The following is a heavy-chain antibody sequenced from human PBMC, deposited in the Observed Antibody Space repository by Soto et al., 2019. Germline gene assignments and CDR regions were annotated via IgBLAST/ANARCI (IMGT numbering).Heavy chain of an antibody. D-gene: IGHD3-10*01. V-gene: IGHV2-5*02. CDR2: IYWDDDK. CDR3: AHRRLYYYGSGSYYKGFDY. J-gene: IGHJ4*02. CDR1: GFSLSTSGVG. Sequence: QITLKESGPTLVKPTQTLTLTCTFSGFSLSTSGVGVGWIRQPPGKALEWLALIYWDDDKRYSPSLTSRLTITKDTTKNQVVLTMTNMDPVDTATYYCAHRRLYYYGSGSYYKGFDYWGQGTLVTVSS.